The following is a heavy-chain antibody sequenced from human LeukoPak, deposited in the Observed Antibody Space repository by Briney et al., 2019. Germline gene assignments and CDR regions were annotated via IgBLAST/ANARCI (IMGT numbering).Heavy chain of an antibody. CDR2: IIPIFGTA. V-gene: IGHV1-69*06. CDR1: GGTFSSYA. Sequence: SVKVSCKASGGTFSSYAISWVRQAPGQGLEWMGGIIPIFGTANYAQKFQGRVTITADKSTSTAYMELSSLRSEDTAVYYCARDLPKTGYVGALDIWGQGTMVTVSS. D-gene: IGHD5-12*01. J-gene: IGHJ3*02. CDR3: ARDLPKTGYVGALDI.